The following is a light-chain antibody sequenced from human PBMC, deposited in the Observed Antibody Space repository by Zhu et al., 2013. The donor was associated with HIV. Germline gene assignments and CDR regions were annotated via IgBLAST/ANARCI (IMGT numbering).Light chain of an antibody. Sequence: SSELTQDPAVSVALGQTVRITCQGDSLRSYYASWYQQKPGQAPVLVIYGKNNRPSGIPDRFSGSSSGTTASLTITGAQAEDEADYYCNSRDSSGNHPVFGGGTKLTVL. V-gene: IGLV3-19*01. J-gene: IGLJ2*01. CDR2: GKN. CDR1: SLRSYY. CDR3: NSRDSSGNHPV.